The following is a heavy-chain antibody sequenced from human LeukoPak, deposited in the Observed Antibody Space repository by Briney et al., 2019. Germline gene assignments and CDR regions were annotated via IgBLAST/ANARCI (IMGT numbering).Heavy chain of an antibody. Sequence: SETLSLTCTVSGGSISSYYWSWIRQPPGNGLEWIGYIYYSGSTNYNPSLKSRVTISVDTSKNQFSLKLSSVTAADTAVYYCARGARGYGGNSVFPYYYDMDVWGQGTTVTVSS. CDR3: ARGARGYGGNSVFPYYYDMDV. CDR2: IYYSGST. D-gene: IGHD4-23*01. J-gene: IGHJ6*02. CDR1: GGSISSYY. V-gene: IGHV4-59*01.